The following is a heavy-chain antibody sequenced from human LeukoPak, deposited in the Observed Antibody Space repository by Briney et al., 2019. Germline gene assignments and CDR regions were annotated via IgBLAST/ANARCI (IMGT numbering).Heavy chain of an antibody. CDR2: ISWDGGST. D-gene: IGHD2-15*01. CDR1: GFTFDDYT. V-gene: IGHV3-43*01. CDR3: AKDILRTGVDAFDI. Sequence: PGGSLRLSCAASGFTFDDYTMHWVRHAPGKGLEWVSLISWDGGSTYYADSVKGRFTISRDNSKNSLYLQMNSLRTEDTALYYCAKDILRTGVDAFDIWGQGTMVTVSS. J-gene: IGHJ3*02.